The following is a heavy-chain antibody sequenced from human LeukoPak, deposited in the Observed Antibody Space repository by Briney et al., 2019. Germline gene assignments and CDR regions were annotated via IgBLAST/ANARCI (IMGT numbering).Heavy chain of an antibody. J-gene: IGHJ4*02. Sequence: GGSLRPSCAASGFTFSSYWMGWVRQAPGKGLEWAANIKQDGGEKYYVESVKGRFTISRDNVKNSLYLQMNSLRVEDTAVYYCARARGGYDLDYWGQGTLVTVSS. D-gene: IGHD5-12*01. CDR2: IKQDGGEK. V-gene: IGHV3-7*01. CDR3: ARARGGYDLDY. CDR1: GFTFSSYW.